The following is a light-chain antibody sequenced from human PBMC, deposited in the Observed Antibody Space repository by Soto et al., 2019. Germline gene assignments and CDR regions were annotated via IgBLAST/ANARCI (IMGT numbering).Light chain of an antibody. CDR2: VNSDGTH. Sequence: QSVLTQSPSASASLGASVKLTCTLSSGHTSYAIAWHQQQPEKGPRYLMKVNSDGTHIKGDGIPDRFSGSSSGAERYLTIFSLQSEDEADYYCQTWDTGIGVFGGGTKLTVL. CDR3: QTWDTGIGV. J-gene: IGLJ3*02. V-gene: IGLV4-69*02. CDR1: SGHTSYA.